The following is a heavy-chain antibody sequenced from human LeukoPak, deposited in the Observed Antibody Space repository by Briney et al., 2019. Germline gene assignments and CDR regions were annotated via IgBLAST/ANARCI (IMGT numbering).Heavy chain of an antibody. D-gene: IGHD3-10*01. V-gene: IGHV3-13*01. CDR3: ARDPGEGYFDY. J-gene: IGHJ4*02. CDR2: IGTAGDT. CDR1: GFTFSSYD. Sequence: GGSLRLSCAASGFTFSSYDMHWVRQATGKGLEWVSAIGTAGDTYYPGSVKGRFTISRENAKNSLYLQMNSLRAGDTAVYYCARDPGEGYFDYWGQGTLVAVSS.